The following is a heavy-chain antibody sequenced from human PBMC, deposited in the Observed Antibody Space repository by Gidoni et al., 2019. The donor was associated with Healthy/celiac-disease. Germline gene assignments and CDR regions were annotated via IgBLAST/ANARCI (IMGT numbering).Heavy chain of an antibody. CDR3: AREERGGYSGYPLVY. D-gene: IGHD5-12*01. Sequence: EVQLVESGGGLVQPGGSLRLSCAASGFTFSSYWMHGGRQAPGKGLVWVSRINSDGSSTSYADSVKGRFTISRDNAKNTLYLQMNSLRAEDTAVYYCAREERGGYSGYPLVYWGQGTLVTVSS. V-gene: IGHV3-74*01. CDR2: INSDGSST. J-gene: IGHJ4*02. CDR1: GFTFSSYW.